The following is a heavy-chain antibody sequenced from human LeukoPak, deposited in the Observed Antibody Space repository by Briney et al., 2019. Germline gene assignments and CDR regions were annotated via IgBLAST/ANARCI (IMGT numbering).Heavy chain of an antibody. D-gene: IGHD1-26*01. CDR3: ARDWEGNWFDP. J-gene: IGHJ5*02. CDR1: GGSISSSSYY. CDR2: IYYSGST. V-gene: IGHV4-39*07. Sequence: SETLSLTCTVSGGSISSSSYYWGWIRQPPGKGLEWIGSIYYSGSTNYNPSLKSRVTISVDTSKNQFSLKLSSVTAADTAVYYCARDWEGNWFDPWGQGTLVTVSS.